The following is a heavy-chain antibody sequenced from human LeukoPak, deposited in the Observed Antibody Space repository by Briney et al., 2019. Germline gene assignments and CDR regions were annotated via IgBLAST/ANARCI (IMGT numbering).Heavy chain of an antibody. CDR2: ISGSGGST. J-gene: IGHJ4*02. D-gene: IGHD4-17*01. V-gene: IGHV3-23*01. CDR1: GFTFSSYA. Sequence: PGGSLRLSCAASGFTFSSYAMSWVRQAPGKGLEWVSAISGSGGSTYYADSAKGRFTISRDNSKNTLYLQMNSLRAEDTAVYYCAKGTTVTDLFDYWGQGTLVTVSS. CDR3: AKGTTVTDLFDY.